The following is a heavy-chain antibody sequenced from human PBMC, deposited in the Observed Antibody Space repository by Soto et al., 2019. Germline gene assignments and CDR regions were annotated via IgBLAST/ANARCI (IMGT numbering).Heavy chain of an antibody. V-gene: IGHV3-74*01. D-gene: IGHD1-7*01. CDR1: EFTFRSYW. Sequence: LRLSCAASEFTFRSYWMHWVRQSPGKGLVWVSRISGDGSSTTYADSVRGRFTISRDNAKNTVYLQMDSLRAEDTAVYYCARSLPGTYGAFDLWGQGTMVTVSS. J-gene: IGHJ3*01. CDR2: ISGDGSST. CDR3: ARSLPGTYGAFDL.